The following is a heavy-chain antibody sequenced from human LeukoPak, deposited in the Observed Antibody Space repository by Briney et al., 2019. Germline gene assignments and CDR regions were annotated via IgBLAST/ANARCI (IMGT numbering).Heavy chain of an antibody. CDR3: ARVSAVSSGWNNFFDS. D-gene: IGHD6-19*01. Sequence: ASVKVSCKASGYTFTGYYIHWVRQAPGQGLEWMGRINPNSGGTNYAQKFQGRVTMTRDTSISTAYMELSRLRSDDTAVYFCARVSAVSSGWNNFFDSWGQGTLVAVSS. CDR2: INPNSGGT. CDR1: GYTFTGYY. J-gene: IGHJ4*02. V-gene: IGHV1-2*06.